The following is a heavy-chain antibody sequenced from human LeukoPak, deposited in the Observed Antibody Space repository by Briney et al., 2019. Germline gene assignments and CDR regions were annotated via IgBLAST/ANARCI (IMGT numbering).Heavy chain of an antibody. J-gene: IGHJ3*02. CDR3: ARARKPTYYYDSSGSTIAFDI. D-gene: IGHD3-22*01. CDR2: IIPTFGTA. CDR1: GGTFSSYA. Sequence: SVKVSCKASGGTFSSYAISWVRQAPGQGLEWMGGIIPTFGTANYAQKFQGRVTITADESTSTAYMELSSLRSEDTAVYYCARARKPTYYYDSSGSTIAFDIWGQGTMVTVSS. V-gene: IGHV1-69*01.